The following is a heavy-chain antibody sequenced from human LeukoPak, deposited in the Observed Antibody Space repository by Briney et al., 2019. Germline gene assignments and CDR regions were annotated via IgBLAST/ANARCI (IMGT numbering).Heavy chain of an antibody. V-gene: IGHV3-23*01. Sequence: GGSLRLSCAASGFTFSSYAMSWVRQAPGKGLEWVSAISGSGGSTYYADSVKRRFTISRDNYKNTLYLQMNSLRAEHTAVYYCAKDPDIVLMVYARNAFDIWGQVTMVTVSS. J-gene: IGHJ3*02. CDR1: GFTFSSYA. CDR2: ISGSGGST. D-gene: IGHD2-8*01. CDR3: AKDPDIVLMVYARNAFDI.